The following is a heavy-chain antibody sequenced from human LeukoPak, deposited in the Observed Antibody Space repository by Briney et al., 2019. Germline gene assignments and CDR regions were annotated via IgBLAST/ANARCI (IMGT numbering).Heavy chain of an antibody. V-gene: IGHV3-21*01. Sequence: PGGSLRLSCAASGFTFSSSNMNWVRQAPGKGLECVVSNRSSSSYTYYADSVKGRFTISRDNAENSLYLQMNNLRAEDTAVYYCARGRDRSGWYRGSFDIWGQVTMVTVSS. J-gene: IGHJ3*02. CDR1: GFTFSSSN. CDR3: ARGRDRSGWYRGSFDI. CDR2: NRSSSSYT. D-gene: IGHD6-19*01.